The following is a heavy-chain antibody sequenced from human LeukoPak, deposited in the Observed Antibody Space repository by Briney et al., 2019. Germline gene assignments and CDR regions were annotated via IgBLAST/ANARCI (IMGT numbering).Heavy chain of an antibody. CDR1: GFTFSSYA. D-gene: IGHD3-3*01. J-gene: IGHJ5*02. CDR2: ISGSGGST. CDR3: AKRSGYDFWSGFDP. Sequence: GGSLRLSCAASGFTFSSYAMRWVRQAPGKGLEWVSGISGSGGSTSYADSVKGRFTVSRDNSKNTLYLQMSSLRAEDTALYYCAKRSGYDFWSGFDPWGQGTLVTVSS. V-gene: IGHV3-23*01.